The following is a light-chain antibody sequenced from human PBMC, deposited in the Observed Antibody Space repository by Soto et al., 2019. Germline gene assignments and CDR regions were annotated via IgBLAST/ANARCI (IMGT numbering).Light chain of an antibody. V-gene: IGKV3-20*01. J-gene: IGKJ1*01. CDR2: GAS. CDR1: QSISSNY. Sequence: EIVLTQSPGTLSMSPGERATLSCRASQSISSNYLAWYQQKPGQAPRLLIYGASSRAPGIPDRFSGSGSGTDFTLTISRLEAEDFAVYYCQQYGSSPRTFGQGTKVEFK. CDR3: QQYGSSPRT.